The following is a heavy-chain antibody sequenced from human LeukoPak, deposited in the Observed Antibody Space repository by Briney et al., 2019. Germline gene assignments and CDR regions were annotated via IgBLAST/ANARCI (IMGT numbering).Heavy chain of an antibody. V-gene: IGHV1-2*02. Sequence: ASVKVSCKASGYTFTGYYMHWVRQAPGQGLKWMEWINPNSGGTNYAQKFQGRVTMTRDTSISTAYMELSRLRSDDTAVYYCARVSYSSSWYWFDPWGQGTLVTVSS. CDR2: INPNSGGT. CDR3: ARVSYSSSWYWFDP. J-gene: IGHJ5*02. D-gene: IGHD6-13*01. CDR1: GYTFTGYY.